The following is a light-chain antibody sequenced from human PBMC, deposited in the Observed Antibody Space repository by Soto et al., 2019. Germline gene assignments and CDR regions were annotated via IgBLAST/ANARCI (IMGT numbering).Light chain of an antibody. J-gene: IGLJ2*01. V-gene: IGLV1-40*01. CDR1: SSNIGAGYD. CDR3: QSADSSLSVV. Sequence: QSVLTQPPSVSGAPGQRVTISCTGSSSNIGAGYDVHWYQQLPGTAPKLLIYGNSNRPSGVPDRFSGSKSGTSASLAITGRQAEDEADYDCQSADSSLSVVFGGGTKVTVL. CDR2: GNS.